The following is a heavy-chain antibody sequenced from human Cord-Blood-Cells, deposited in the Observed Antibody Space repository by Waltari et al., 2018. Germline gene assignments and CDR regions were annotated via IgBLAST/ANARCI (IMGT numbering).Heavy chain of an antibody. V-gene: IGHV3-48*02. D-gene: IGHD2-15*01. CDR1: GFTFSSYI. CDR2: ISSSSSTI. J-gene: IGHJ3*02. Sequence: EVQLVESGGGLVQPGGSLRLSCAASGFTFSSYIMNWVRQAPGKGLEWVSYISSSSSTIYYADSVKGRFTISRDNAKNSLYLQMNSLRDEDTAVYYCARDSGYCSGGSCYYDAFDIWGQGTMVTVSS. CDR3: ARDSGYCSGGSCYYDAFDI.